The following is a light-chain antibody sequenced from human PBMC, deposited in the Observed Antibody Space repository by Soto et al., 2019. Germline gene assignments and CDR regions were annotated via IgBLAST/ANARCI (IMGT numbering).Light chain of an antibody. CDR3: QQYGSSPIT. CDR1: QSVSSF. J-gene: IGKJ5*01. V-gene: IGKV3-20*01. Sequence: ETVLTQSPATLSLSTGEGATLSCRASQSVSSFLAWYQQKPGQAPRLLIYGASNRATGIPARFSGSGSGTDFTLTISRLEPEDFAVYYCQQYGSSPITFGQGTRLEIK. CDR2: GAS.